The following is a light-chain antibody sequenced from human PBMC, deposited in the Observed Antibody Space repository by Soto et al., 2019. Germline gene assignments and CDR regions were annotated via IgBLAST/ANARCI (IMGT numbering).Light chain of an antibody. Sequence: DIQLTQSPSFLSASVGDRVTITCRASQGISSYLAWYQQKPGKAPKLLIYAASTLQSGVPSRFSGSGSETEVTLTISRLQPEDFATYYCQQLNSYQWTFGQGTKVEIK. CDR3: QQLNSYQWT. CDR2: AAS. V-gene: IGKV1-9*01. CDR1: QGISSY. J-gene: IGKJ1*01.